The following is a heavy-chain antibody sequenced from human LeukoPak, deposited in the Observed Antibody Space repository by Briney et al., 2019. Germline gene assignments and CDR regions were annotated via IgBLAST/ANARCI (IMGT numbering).Heavy chain of an antibody. CDR1: GYSFTSYW. Sequence: PGESLKISGKCSGYSFTSYWIGGVRQMPGKGLEWMGIIYPGDSDTRYSPSFQGQVTISADKSISTAYLQWSSLKASDTAMYYCARVYGSGSYYYYYGMDVWGKGTTVTVSS. CDR2: IYPGDSDT. V-gene: IGHV5-51*01. CDR3: ARVYGSGSYYYYYGMDV. D-gene: IGHD3-10*01. J-gene: IGHJ6*04.